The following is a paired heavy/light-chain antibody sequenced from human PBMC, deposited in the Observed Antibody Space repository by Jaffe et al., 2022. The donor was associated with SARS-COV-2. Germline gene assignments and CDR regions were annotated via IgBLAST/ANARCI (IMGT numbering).Heavy chain of an antibody. CDR3: ARVEVYSGWYPNWFDP. Sequence: EVQLVESGGGLVQPGKSLRLSCVVSGFSVSSNYMSWVRQAPGKGLEWVSVIYSGGSTHYADSVKGRFTISRDTSNNTVYLQMNSLRPEDTAVYFCARVEVYSGWYPNWFDPWGQGSLVTVSS. J-gene: IGHJ5*02. D-gene: IGHD6-19*01. CDR1: GFSVSSNY. CDR2: IYSGGST. V-gene: IGHV3-66*02.
Light chain of an antibody. CDR3: QQYKNWPSLT. Sequence: DIVMTQSPGTLSVSPGGRATLSCRASQSVGRNVAWYQHKPGQAPRLLFYGASTRAAGIPARFSGSGSGTDFTLTISSLQSEDFALYYCQQYKNWPSLTFGGGTKVEMK. CDR2: GAS. J-gene: IGKJ4*01. V-gene: IGKV3-15*01. CDR1: QSVGRN.